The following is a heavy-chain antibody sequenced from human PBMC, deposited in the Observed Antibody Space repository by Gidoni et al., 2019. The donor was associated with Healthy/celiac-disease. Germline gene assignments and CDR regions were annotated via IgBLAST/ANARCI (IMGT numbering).Heavy chain of an antibody. Sequence: QITLKESGPTLVKPTQTVTLTCSFSGFSLSTSGVGVGWIRQPPGKALEWLALIYWNDDKRYSPSLKSRLTITKYTSKNQVVLTMTNMDPVDTATYYCAHRTSIAARKYFDYWGQGTLVTVSS. CDR1: GFSLSTSGVG. V-gene: IGHV2-5*01. D-gene: IGHD6-6*01. CDR2: IYWNDDK. J-gene: IGHJ4*02. CDR3: AHRTSIAARKYFDY.